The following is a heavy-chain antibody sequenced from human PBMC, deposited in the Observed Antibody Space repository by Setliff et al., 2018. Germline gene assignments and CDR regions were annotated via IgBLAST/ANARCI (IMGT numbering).Heavy chain of an antibody. V-gene: IGHV3-33*08. D-gene: IGHD2-15*01. CDR1: GFTFSTYR. CDR2: IWDDGVKR. CDR3: ARTCSGSGCYAGLES. Sequence: GGSLRLSCAASGFTFSTYRMHWVRQAPGKGLEWVAVIWDDGVKRYHADSVKGRFTISRDNSKNTLYLQMNSLRPEDTAVYYCARTCSGSGCYAGLESWGQGTPVTVS. J-gene: IGHJ4*02.